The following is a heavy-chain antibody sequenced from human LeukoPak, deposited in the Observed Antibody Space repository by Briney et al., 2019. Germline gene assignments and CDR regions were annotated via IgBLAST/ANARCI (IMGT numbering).Heavy chain of an antibody. CDR2: ISSSGSTI. D-gene: IGHD1-26*01. V-gene: IGHV3-48*03. J-gene: IGHJ4*02. CDR1: GFTLSSYE. CDR3: ARVYSGRYYGNADY. Sequence: GGSLRLSCVASGFTLSSYEMNWVRQAPGKGLEWVSYISSSGSTIYYADSVKGRFTVSRDNAKKSPYLQMNSLRAEDTAVYYCARVYSGRYYGNADYWGQGTLVTVSS.